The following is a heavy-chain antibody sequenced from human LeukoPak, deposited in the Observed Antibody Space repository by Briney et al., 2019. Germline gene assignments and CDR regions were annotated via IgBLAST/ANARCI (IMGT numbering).Heavy chain of an antibody. CDR3: ANSRPNYYDILTGYGLDYYYYGMDV. D-gene: IGHD3-9*01. V-gene: IGHV1-18*01. CDR1: GYTFTSYG. Sequence: ASVKVSCKASGYTFTSYGISWVRQAPGQGLEWMGWISAYNGNTNYAQKLQGRVTMTTDTSTSTAYMELRSLRSDDTAVYYCANSRPNYYDILTGYGLDYYYYGMDVWGQGTTVTVSS. J-gene: IGHJ6*02. CDR2: ISAYNGNT.